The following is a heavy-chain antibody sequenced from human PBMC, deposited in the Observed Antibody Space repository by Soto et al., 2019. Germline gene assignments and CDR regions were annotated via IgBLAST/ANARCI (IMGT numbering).Heavy chain of an antibody. Sequence: GASVKVSCKASGCTFSSYAISWVRQAPGQGLEWMGGIIPIFGTANYAQKFQGRVTITADESTSTAYMELSSLRSEDTAVYYCARGGCSGGSCYLGYYFDYWGQGTLVTVSS. D-gene: IGHD2-15*01. CDR3: ARGGCSGGSCYLGYYFDY. J-gene: IGHJ4*02. V-gene: IGHV1-69*13. CDR2: IIPIFGTA. CDR1: GCTFSSYA.